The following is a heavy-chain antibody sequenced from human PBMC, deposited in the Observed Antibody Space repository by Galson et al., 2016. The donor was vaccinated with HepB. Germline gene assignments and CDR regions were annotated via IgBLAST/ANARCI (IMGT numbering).Heavy chain of an antibody. CDR1: AGSISSGGYY. CDR3: ARTGSMTTVTANEYFFDY. Sequence: TLSLTCTVSAGSISSGGYYWSWIRHHPGKGLEWIGYIHYSGRTYYNPSLKSRGTISVDTSKNQFSLKLKFVTAADTAVYHCARTGSMTTVTANEYFFDYWGQGTLVTVSS. J-gene: IGHJ4*02. V-gene: IGHV4-31*03. D-gene: IGHD4-17*01. CDR2: IHYSGRT.